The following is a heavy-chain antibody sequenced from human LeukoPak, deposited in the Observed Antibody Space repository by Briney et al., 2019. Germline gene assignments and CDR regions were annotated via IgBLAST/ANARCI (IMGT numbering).Heavy chain of an antibody. J-gene: IGHJ5*02. CDR2: ISYGNT. V-gene: IGHV4-59*01. Sequence: PSETLSLTCTVSGGSISTYYWNWIRQTPGKGLEWICHISYGNTDYNPSLKSRVTISVDTSKSQFSLKLTSVTAADTAVYYCARDKAHSYGRYFDPWGQGALVIVSS. D-gene: IGHD5-18*01. CDR1: GGSISTYY. CDR3: ARDKAHSYGRYFDP.